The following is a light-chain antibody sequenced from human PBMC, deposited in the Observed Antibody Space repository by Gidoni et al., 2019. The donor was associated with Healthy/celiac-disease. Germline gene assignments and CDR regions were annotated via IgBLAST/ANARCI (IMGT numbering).Light chain of an antibody. CDR3: QQYGSSLFT. V-gene: IGKV3-20*01. CDR2: GAS. J-gene: IGKJ3*01. CDR1: QSVSSSY. Sequence: ELVLTQSPGTLSLSPGERATLSCRASQSVSSSYLAWYQQKPGQAPRLLIYGASSRATGIPDRFSGSGSGTDFTLTNSRLEPEDFAVYYCQQYGSSLFTFXPXTKVDIK.